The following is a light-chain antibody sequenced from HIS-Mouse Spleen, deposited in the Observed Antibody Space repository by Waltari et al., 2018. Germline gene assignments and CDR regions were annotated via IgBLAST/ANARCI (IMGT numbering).Light chain of an antibody. Sequence: AIRMTQSPSSLSASTGDRVTITCRASHGISSYLAWYQQKPGKAPKLLIYAASTLQSGVPSRFSGSGSGTDFTLTISCLQSEDFATYYCQQYYSYPYTFGQGTKL. V-gene: IGKV1-8*01. CDR2: AAS. CDR3: QQYYSYPYT. CDR1: HGISSY. J-gene: IGKJ2*01.